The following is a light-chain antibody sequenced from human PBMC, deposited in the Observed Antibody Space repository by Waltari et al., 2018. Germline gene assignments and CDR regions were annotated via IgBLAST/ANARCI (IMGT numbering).Light chain of an antibody. CDR3: QHYVRLPVT. CDR2: GAS. V-gene: IGKV3-20*01. Sequence: EIMLTQSPGTLSLSPGERATLSCRASQSIGIYLAWYQQRPGQAPRRLIYGASNRATGIPDRFSGSGSGTDFSLTISRLDPEDFAVYYCQHYVRLPVTFGHGTKVEIK. J-gene: IGKJ1*01. CDR1: QSIGIY.